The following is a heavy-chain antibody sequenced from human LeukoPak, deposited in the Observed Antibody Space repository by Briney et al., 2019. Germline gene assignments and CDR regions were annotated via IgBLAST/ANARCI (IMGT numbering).Heavy chain of an antibody. Sequence: GGSLRLSCAASGFTFSSYWMNWARQAPGKGLEWVSAISGSGDSTFNSDSVKGRFTISRDNSKNTLYLQMNSLRAEDTALYYCVYCSGGSCYLFVYWGQGTLVTVSS. D-gene: IGHD2-15*01. V-gene: IGHV3-23*01. J-gene: IGHJ4*02. CDR3: VYCSGGSCYLFVY. CDR2: ISGSGDST. CDR1: GFTFSSYW.